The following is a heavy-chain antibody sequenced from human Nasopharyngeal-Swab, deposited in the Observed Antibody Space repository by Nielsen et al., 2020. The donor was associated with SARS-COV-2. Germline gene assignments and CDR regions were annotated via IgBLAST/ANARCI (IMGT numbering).Heavy chain of an antibody. D-gene: IGHD3-16*02. CDR1: GGPISSYY. V-gene: IGHV4-59*12. Sequence: SETLSLTCTVSGGPISSYYWSWIRQPPGKGLEWIGNIYYSGSTNYNPSLKSRVTISADTSKKQFSLKLSSVTAADTAVYYCARGMGSDYVWGSYRYEDYFDYWGQGTLVTVSS. CDR3: ARGMGSDYVWGSYRYEDYFDY. CDR2: IYYSGST. J-gene: IGHJ4*02.